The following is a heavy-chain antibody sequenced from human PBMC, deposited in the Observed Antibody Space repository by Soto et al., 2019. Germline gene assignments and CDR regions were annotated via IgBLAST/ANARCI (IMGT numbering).Heavy chain of an antibody. CDR1: GFTFNRHA. J-gene: IGHJ4*02. D-gene: IGHD2-8*01. CDR2: LSDSGGSI. V-gene: IGHV3-23*01. CDR3: AKVSGAWYAVFFDL. Sequence: GGSLRLSCTASGFTFNRHAMTWVRQAPGKGLEWVSGLSDSGGSIYYADSVKGRFTISRDNSMNTLYLQMNTLRAEDTAVYYCAKVSGAWYAVFFDLWGQGPLVTVS.